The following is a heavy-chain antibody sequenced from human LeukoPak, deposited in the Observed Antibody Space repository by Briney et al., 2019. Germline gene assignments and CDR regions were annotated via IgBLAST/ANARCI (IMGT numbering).Heavy chain of an antibody. CDR2: IYPGDSDT. V-gene: IGHV5-51*01. D-gene: IGHD3-10*01. Sequence: GESLKISCEAFGYSFTGHWIGWVRQMPGRGLEFMGTIYPGDSDTRYSPSFEGRVTISVDKFMNTAYLQWSGLKASDTAMYYCARYGKSGTYSHGFDIWGQGTMVIVSS. CDR3: ARYGKSGTYSHGFDI. J-gene: IGHJ3*02. CDR1: GYSFTGHW.